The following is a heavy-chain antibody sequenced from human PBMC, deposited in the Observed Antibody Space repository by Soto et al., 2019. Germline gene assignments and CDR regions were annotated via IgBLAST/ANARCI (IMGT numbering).Heavy chain of an antibody. CDR3: ARQINYICES. Sequence: RESLKISCKGSGYNFGSDWIGWVRQMPGKGLEWMGIIQPGGSDLRYSPSFQGQVTISADKSINTAYLQWSSLKASDTAMYYCARQINYICESWCQGTQVTVSS. J-gene: IGHJ5*02. V-gene: IGHV5-51*01. D-gene: IGHD4-4*01. CDR2: IQPGGSDL. CDR1: GYNFGSDW.